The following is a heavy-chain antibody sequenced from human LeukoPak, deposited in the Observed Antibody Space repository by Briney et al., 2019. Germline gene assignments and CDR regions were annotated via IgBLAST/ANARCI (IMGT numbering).Heavy chain of an antibody. J-gene: IGHJ4*02. CDR1: GGSISSNY. Sequence: SETLSLTCTVSGGSISSNYWSWIRQPPGKGLECIGYIYYSGSTYYNPSLKSRVTVSVDRSKNQFSLKLSSVTAADTAVYYCARYSYGPKYYFDYWGQGTLVTVSS. V-gene: IGHV4-59*12. CDR3: ARYSYGPKYYFDY. D-gene: IGHD5-18*01. CDR2: IYYSGST.